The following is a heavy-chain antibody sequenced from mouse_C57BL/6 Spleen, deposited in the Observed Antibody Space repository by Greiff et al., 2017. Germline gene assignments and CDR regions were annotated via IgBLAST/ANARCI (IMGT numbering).Heavy chain of an antibody. J-gene: IGHJ2*01. V-gene: IGHV1-52*01. CDR1: GYTFTSYW. CDR2: IDPSDSET. D-gene: IGHD2-3*01. Sequence: QVQLQQPGAELVRPGSSVKLSCKASGYTFTSYWMHWVKQRPIQGLEWIGNIDPSDSETHYNQKFKDKATLTVDKSSSTAYMQLSSLTSEDSAVYYCARFVRDGYYFDYWGQGTTRTVSS. CDR3: ARFVRDGYYFDY.